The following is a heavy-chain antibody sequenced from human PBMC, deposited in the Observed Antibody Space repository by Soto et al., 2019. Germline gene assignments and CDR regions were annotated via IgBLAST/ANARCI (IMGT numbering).Heavy chain of an antibody. CDR3: ARDTSSSSFDY. J-gene: IGHJ4*02. CDR1: GFSFSDYY. V-gene: IGHV3-11*01. D-gene: IGHD6-6*01. Sequence: GGSLRLSCAASGFSFSDYYMSWIRQAPGKGLEWVSYISGSGITIYYADSVRGRFTISRDNAKNSLYLQMNSLRAEDTAVYYCARDTSSSSFDYWGQGTLVTVSS. CDR2: ISGSGITI.